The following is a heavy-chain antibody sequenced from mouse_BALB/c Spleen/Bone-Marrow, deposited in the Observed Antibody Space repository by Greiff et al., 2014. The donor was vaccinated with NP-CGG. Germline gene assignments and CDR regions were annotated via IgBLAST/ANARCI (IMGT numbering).Heavy chain of an antibody. CDR1: GYTFTSYW. J-gene: IGHJ2*01. D-gene: IGHD3-2*01. V-gene: IGHV1S127*01. CDR2: IDPSDSYT. CDR3: TIPTARACFDY. Sequence: QVQLQQSGAELVKPGASVKMSCKASGYTFTSYWMHWVKQRPGQGLEWIGVIDPSDSYTSYNQKFKGKATLTVDTSSSTAYMQPSSLTSEDSAVYYCTIPTARACFDYWGQGTTLTVSS.